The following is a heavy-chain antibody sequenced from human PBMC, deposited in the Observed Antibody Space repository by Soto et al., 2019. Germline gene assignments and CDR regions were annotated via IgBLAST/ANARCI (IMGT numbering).Heavy chain of an antibody. D-gene: IGHD3-3*01. CDR3: ALPRGVITSYYYYGMDV. V-gene: IGHV1-69*13. J-gene: IGHJ6*02. Sequence: SVKVSCKASGGTFSSYAISWVRQAPGQGLEWMGGIIPIFGTANYAQKFQGRVTITADESTSTAYMELSSLRSEDTAVYYCALPRGVITSYYYYGMDVWGQGTTVTVSS. CDR2: IIPIFGTA. CDR1: GGTFSSYA.